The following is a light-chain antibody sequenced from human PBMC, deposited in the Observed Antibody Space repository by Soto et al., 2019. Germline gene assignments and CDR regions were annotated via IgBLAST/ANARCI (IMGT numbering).Light chain of an antibody. CDR2: AAS. V-gene: IGKV1-39*01. CDR3: QHSDSSHLT. Sequence: DIQMTQSPSSLSASVGDRVTITCRASQSISSYLNWYQQKPGKAPKFLIHAASSLQSGVPSRFSGSASVTDFTRTISSLQPEDSETYLCQHSDSSHLTFGGGTKVEIK. CDR1: QSISSY. J-gene: IGKJ4*01.